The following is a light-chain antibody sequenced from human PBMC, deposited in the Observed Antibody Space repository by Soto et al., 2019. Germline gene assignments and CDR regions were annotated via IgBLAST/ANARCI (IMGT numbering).Light chain of an antibody. Sequence: DIQMTQSPSSLSASVGDRVTITCRASQTIGKHLNWYQHKPGKAPKFLIYASSSLQSGVPSKFSARGFGPDFTLPINSLRPEDFATSFCQQGYTSAITFGQRTRLEIK. V-gene: IGKV1-39*01. CDR1: QTIGKH. CDR2: ASS. CDR3: QQGYTSAIT. J-gene: IGKJ5*01.